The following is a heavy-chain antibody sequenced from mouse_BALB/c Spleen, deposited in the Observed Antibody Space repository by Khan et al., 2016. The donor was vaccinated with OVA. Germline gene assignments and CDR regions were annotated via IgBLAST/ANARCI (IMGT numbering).Heavy chain of an antibody. D-gene: IGHD3-1*01. V-gene: IGHV1-20*01. CDR3: ARGGYGGFAY. CDR2: INPYNGDT. Sequence: EVQLQQSGPELVKPGASMKISCKASGYSFTGYTMNWVMQSPGKNLEWIGLINPYNGDTTYNQKFEGKATLTVDKSSNTAFMELLSLTSEDSAVYHCARGGYGGFAYWGQGTLVTVSA. CDR1: GYSFTGYT. J-gene: IGHJ3*01.